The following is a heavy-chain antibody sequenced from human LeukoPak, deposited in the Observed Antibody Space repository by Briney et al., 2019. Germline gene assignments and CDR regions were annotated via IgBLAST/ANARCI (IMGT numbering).Heavy chain of an antibody. V-gene: IGHV1-2*02. J-gene: IGHJ6*02. CDR3: ATPNRYCSSTSCYRDYYGMDV. CDR1: GYTFTGYY. D-gene: IGHD2-2*01. Sequence: ASVNVSCKASGYTFTGYYMHWVRQAPGQGLEWMGWINPNSGGTNYAQKFQGGVTMTRDTSISTAYMELSRLRSDDTAVYYCATPNRYCSSTSCYRDYYGMDVWGQGTTVTVSS. CDR2: INPNSGGT.